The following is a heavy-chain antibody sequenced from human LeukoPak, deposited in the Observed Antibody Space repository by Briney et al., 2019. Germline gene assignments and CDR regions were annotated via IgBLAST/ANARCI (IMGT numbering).Heavy chain of an antibody. V-gene: IGHV1-69*06. Sequence: SVKVSCRASGGTFSSYAISWVRQAPGQGLEGMGGIIPIFGTANYAQKFQGRVTITADKSTSTAYMELSSLRSEDTAVYYCASGGARRSGYFDYWGQGTLVTVSS. CDR1: GGTFSSYA. D-gene: IGHD3-3*01. CDR3: ASGGARRSGYFDY. J-gene: IGHJ4*02. CDR2: IIPIFGTA.